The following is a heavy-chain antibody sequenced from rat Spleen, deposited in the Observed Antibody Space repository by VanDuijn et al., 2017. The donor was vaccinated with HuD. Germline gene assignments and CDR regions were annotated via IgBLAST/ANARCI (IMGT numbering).Heavy chain of an antibody. V-gene: IGHV5-17*01. CDR1: GFSFRDYA. J-gene: IGHJ1*01. CDR2: IIYDGSRT. CDR3: ARLYNNHGYWYFDF. Sequence: EVQLVESGGGLVQPGRSLKLSCAASGFSFRDYAMAWVRQAPKKGLEWVATIIYDGSRTYYRDSVKGRFTISRDNAKSTLLLQMDSLRSEDTATYYCARLYNNHGYWYFDFWGPGTMVTVSS. D-gene: IGHD1-5*01.